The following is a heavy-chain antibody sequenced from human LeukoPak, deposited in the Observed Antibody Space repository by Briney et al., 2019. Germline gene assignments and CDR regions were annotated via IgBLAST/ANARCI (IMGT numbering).Heavy chain of an antibody. J-gene: IGHJ5*02. CDR1: GFTFSSYA. V-gene: IGHV3-23*01. Sequence: TGGSLRLSCAASGFTFSSYAMSWVRQAPGKRLEWVSAISGSGGSTYYADSVKGRFTISRDNSKNTLYLQMNSLRAEDTAVYYCAKERGYSYGSTAWGQGTLVTVSS. D-gene: IGHD5-18*01. CDR3: AKERGYSYGSTA. CDR2: ISGSGGST.